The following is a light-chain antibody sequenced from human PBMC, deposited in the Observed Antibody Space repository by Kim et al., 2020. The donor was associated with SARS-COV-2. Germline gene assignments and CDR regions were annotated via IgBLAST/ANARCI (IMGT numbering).Light chain of an antibody. J-gene: IGKJ1*01. CDR2: WAS. V-gene: IGKV4-1*01. Sequence: ATINCKSSQSVLYSSNNKNYLAWYQQKPGQPPKLLIYWASTRESGVPDRFSGSGSGTDFTLTVGGLQAEDVAVYYCQQYYSTPRTFGQGTKVEIK. CDR1: QSVLYSSNNKNY. CDR3: QQYYSTPRT.